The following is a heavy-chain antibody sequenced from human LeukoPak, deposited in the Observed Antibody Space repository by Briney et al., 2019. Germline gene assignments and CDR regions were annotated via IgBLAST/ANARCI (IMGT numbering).Heavy chain of an antibody. CDR2: VIPIFGTA. CDR1: GGTFSSYA. D-gene: IGHD2-2*01. Sequence: SVKVSCKASGGTFSSYAISWVRQAPGQGLEWMGGVIPIFGTANYAQKFQGRVTITADESTSTAYMELSSLRSEDTAVYYCARVGGAHCSSTSCLGYWGQGTLVTVSS. V-gene: IGHV1-69*01. CDR3: ARVGGAHCSSTSCLGY. J-gene: IGHJ4*02.